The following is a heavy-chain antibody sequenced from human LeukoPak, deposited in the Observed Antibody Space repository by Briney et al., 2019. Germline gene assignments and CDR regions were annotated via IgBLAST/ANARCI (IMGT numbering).Heavy chain of an antibody. CDR2: IKQDGSEK. CDR1: GFTFSSYW. D-gene: IGHD6-13*01. V-gene: IGHV3-7*01. J-gene: IGHJ4*02. CDR3: ARYRGAGIWVFDY. Sequence: GGSLRLSCAASGFTFSSYWMSWVRQAPGKGLEWVANIKQDGSEKYYVDSVKGRFTISRDNAKNSLYLQMNSLRAEDTAVYYCARYRGAGIWVFDYWGQGTLVTVSS.